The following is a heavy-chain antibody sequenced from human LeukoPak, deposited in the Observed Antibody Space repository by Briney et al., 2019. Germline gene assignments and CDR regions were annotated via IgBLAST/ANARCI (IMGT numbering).Heavy chain of an antibody. CDR3: AKDTASSWWYFDL. J-gene: IGHJ2*01. D-gene: IGHD5-18*01. Sequence: GGTLRLSCAASGFTFSSYGMSWVRQAPGKGLEWVSAISGSGGSTYYADSVKGRFTISRDNSRNTLYLQMNSLRAEDTAVYYCAKDTASSWWYFDLWGRGTLVTVSS. V-gene: IGHV3-23*01. CDR2: ISGSGGST. CDR1: GFTFSSYG.